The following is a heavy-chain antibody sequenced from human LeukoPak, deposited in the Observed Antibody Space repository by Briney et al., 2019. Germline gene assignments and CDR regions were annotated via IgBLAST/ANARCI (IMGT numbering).Heavy chain of an antibody. CDR3: AREGYDSSGYFNWFDP. J-gene: IGHJ5*02. CDR1: GGPFSGYY. Sequence: PSETLSLTCAVYGGPFSGYYWSWIRQPPGKGLEWIGEINHSGSTNYNPSLKSRVTISVDTSKNQFSLKLSSVTAADTAVYYCAREGYDSSGYFNWFDPWGQGTLVTVSS. V-gene: IGHV4-34*01. CDR2: INHSGST. D-gene: IGHD3-22*01.